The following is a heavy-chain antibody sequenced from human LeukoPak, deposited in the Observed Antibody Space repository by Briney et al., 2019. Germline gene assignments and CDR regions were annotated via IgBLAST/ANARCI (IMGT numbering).Heavy chain of an antibody. CDR1: GFTFSDYW. D-gene: IGHD3-22*01. CDR3: ASNLPLHYYYGSRGDYYYGIDV. V-gene: IGHV3-7*03. J-gene: IGHJ6*02. Sequence: GGSLRLSCAAYGFTFSDYWMSWVRQAPGKGLEWVANIKQDGGDKNYLDSVKGRFAVSRDNAKNSLYLQMNSLRADDTAVYYCASNLPLHYYYGSRGDYYYGIDVWGQGTTVTVSS. CDR2: IKQDGGDK.